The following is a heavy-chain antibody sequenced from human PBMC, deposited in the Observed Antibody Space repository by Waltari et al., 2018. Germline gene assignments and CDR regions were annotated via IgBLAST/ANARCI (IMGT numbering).Heavy chain of an antibody. CDR3: AAPSGYYYYYYYMDV. J-gene: IGHJ6*03. CDR2: IVVASGNT. V-gene: IGHV1-58*01. Sequence: QMQLVQSGPEVKKPGTSVKVSCKASGFTFTSSAVQWVRQASGQRLEWIGWIVVASGNTNYAQKFQERVTITRDMSTSTAYMELSSLRSEDTAVYYCAAPSGYYYYYYYMDVWGKGTTVTVSS. D-gene: IGHD3-3*01. CDR1: GFTFTSSA.